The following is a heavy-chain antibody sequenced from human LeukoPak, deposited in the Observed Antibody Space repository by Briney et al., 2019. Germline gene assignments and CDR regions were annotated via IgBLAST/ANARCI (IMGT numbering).Heavy chain of an antibody. CDR3: TTWEPPGY. CDR2: IIPILGIA. Sequence: SVKVSCKASGGTLSSYAISWVRQAPGQGLEWMGRIIPILGIANYAQKFQGRVTVTEDTSTDTAYMELSSLRSEDTAVYYCTTWEPPGYWGQGTLVTVSS. D-gene: IGHD1-26*01. V-gene: IGHV1-69*04. CDR1: GGTLSSYA. J-gene: IGHJ4*02.